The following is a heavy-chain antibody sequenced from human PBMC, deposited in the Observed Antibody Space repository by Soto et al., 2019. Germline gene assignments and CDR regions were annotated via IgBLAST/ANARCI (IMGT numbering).Heavy chain of an antibody. CDR3: AKNLLVTLPDCYDS. V-gene: IGHV1-2*02. D-gene: IGHD2-21*01. Sequence: GASVKVSCKASGYTFSKFYMHWVRQAPGQGLEWMGWIAPNSGDTNIAQKFQGRVTITRDTSISTAYMDLNRLRSDDTAVYYCAKNLLVTLPDCYDSWGQGTMVTVAS. CDR2: IAPNSGDT. J-gene: IGHJ3*01. CDR1: GYTFSKFY.